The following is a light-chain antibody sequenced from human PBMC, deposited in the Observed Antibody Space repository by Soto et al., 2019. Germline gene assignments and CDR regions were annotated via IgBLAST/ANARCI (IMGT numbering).Light chain of an antibody. J-gene: IGKJ2*01. CDR2: QAS. Sequence: DIQMTQSPSTLSASVGDRVTITCRASQSIGTWLAWYQQKPGQAPKLLIYQASNLESGVTSRFSASASGTEFTLTISSLQPDDSATYYCQSYNGPFGQGTKLEIK. CDR3: QSYNGP. V-gene: IGKV1-5*03. CDR1: QSIGTW.